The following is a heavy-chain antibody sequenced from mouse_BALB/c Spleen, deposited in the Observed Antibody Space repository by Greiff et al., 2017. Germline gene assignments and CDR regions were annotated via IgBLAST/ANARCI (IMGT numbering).Heavy chain of an antibody. CDR2: IWSGGST. J-gene: IGHJ4*01. V-gene: IGHV2-2*02. Sequence: VQLKESGPGLVQPSQSLSITCTVSGFSLTSYGVHWVRQSPGKGLEWLGVIWSGGSTDYNAAFISRLSISKDNSKSQVFFKMNSLQANDTAIYYCATPRNYPYYYAMDYWGQGTSVTVSS. CDR1: GFSLTSYG. CDR3: ATPRNYPYYYAMDY. D-gene: IGHD2-1*01.